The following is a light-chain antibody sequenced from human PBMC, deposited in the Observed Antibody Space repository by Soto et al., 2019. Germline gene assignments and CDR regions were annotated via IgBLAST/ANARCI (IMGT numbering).Light chain of an antibody. CDR2: DAS. Sequence: IVLTQSPCTLSLSPGERATLSCRASQSVSSYLAWYQQKPGQAPRLLIYDASNRATGIPARFSGSGSGTDFTLTISSLEPEDFAVYYCQQRSNWPRTFAQGTKVDIK. CDR1: QSVSSY. V-gene: IGKV3-11*01. CDR3: QQRSNWPRT. J-gene: IGKJ1*01.